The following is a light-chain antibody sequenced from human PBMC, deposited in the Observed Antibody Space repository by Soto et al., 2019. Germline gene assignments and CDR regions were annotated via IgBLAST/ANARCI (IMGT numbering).Light chain of an antibody. J-gene: IGKJ1*01. V-gene: IGKV2-28*01. CDR3: RQGIHWPWT. CDR1: QRLLHSNGYNY. Sequence: IVMTQSPLFLPGTTRDPATISFRPGQRLLHSNGYNYWDWYLQKPGQSPQLLIYKVSNRDSGVPDSFSGSGSGTDVTLKISRVEAEDVGAYYCRQGIHWPWTFGQGTKVDNK. CDR2: KVS.